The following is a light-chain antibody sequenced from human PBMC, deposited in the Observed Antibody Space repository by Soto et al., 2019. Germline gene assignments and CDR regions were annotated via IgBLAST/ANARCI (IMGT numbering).Light chain of an antibody. Sequence: IQITQSPSSLSASVRDRVTITCQASQNIGVYLNWYQKKXGKAPKXXIHAASSLHSGVPSTVSGSGSGTDFALTISSLKPEDFETYYCHQTAANPWTFAQGTKVDIK. CDR1: QNIGVY. J-gene: IGKJ1*01. V-gene: IGKV1-39*01. CDR3: HQTAANPWT. CDR2: AAS.